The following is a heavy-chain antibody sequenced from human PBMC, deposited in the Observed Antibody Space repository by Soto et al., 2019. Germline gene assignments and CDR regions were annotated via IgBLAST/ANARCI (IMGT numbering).Heavy chain of an antibody. CDR1: GFTFSTYA. Sequence: GGSLRLSCAASGFTFSTYAMNWVRQAPGKGLEWVSVLSGSGSRTYYADSVKGRFTISSDNSKNTLYLQMNSLRAEDTAVYYCAKASPFNSGDHWFDPWGQGTLVTVSS. D-gene: IGHD1-26*01. J-gene: IGHJ5*02. CDR3: AKASPFNSGDHWFDP. CDR2: LSGSGSRT. V-gene: IGHV3-23*01.